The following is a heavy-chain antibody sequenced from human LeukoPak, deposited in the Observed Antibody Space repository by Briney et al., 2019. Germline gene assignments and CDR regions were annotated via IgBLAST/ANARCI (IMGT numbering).Heavy chain of an antibody. Sequence: GGSLRLSWAAGGFISSRWARRWGQLAGKGVQGWGGVISYDGSKKYYTDSVKRRFTISRDNSNNTLYLQMNSLRAEDTAVYYCARDMRTGWHGIQDYWGQGTLVTVSS. D-gene: IGHD6-19*01. V-gene: IGHV3-30*04. CDR2: ISYDGSKK. CDR3: ARDMRTGWHGIQDY. J-gene: IGHJ4*02. CDR1: GFISSRWA.